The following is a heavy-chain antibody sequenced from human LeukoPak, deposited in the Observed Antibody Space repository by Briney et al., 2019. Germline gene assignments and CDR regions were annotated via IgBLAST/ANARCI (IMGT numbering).Heavy chain of an antibody. Sequence: ASVKVSCKASGYTFTSYYMHWVRQAPGQGLEWMGIIHPSGGSTSYAQKLQGRVTMTRDTSTSTVYMELSSLRSEDTAVYYCARAHLHYGDSIHDLDYWGQGTLATVSS. CDR2: IHPSGGST. V-gene: IGHV1-46*01. D-gene: IGHD4-17*01. J-gene: IGHJ4*02. CDR1: GYTFTSYY. CDR3: ARAHLHYGDSIHDLDY.